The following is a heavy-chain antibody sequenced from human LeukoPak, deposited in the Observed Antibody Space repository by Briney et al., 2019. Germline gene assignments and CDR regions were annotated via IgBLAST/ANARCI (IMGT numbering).Heavy chain of an antibody. CDR1: GYSFTSYW. CDR2: IYPGDSDT. Sequence: GESLKISCKGSGYSFTSYWIGWVRQMPGKGLEWMGIIYPGDSDTRYSPSFQGQVTISADKSISTAYLQWSSLKASDTAMYYCARHRGSSSWRYYYYMDVWGKGTTVTVSS. V-gene: IGHV5-51*01. D-gene: IGHD6-13*01. CDR3: ARHRGSSSWRYYYYMDV. J-gene: IGHJ6*03.